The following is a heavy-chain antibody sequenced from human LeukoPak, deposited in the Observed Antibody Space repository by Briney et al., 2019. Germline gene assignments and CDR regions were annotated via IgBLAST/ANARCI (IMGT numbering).Heavy chain of an antibody. J-gene: IGHJ6*02. CDR2: ISSSGSYI. D-gene: IGHD4-23*01. CDR1: GFTFSSYS. V-gene: IGHV3-21*01. Sequence: PGGSLRLSCAASGFTFSSYSMNWVRQAPGGGLEWVSSISSSGSYIYYADSVKGRFTISRDNAKNSLYLQMNSLRAEDTAVYYCARDPYYGSNSRYYYYYGMDVWGQGTAVTVSS. CDR3: ARDPYYGSNSRYYYYYGMDV.